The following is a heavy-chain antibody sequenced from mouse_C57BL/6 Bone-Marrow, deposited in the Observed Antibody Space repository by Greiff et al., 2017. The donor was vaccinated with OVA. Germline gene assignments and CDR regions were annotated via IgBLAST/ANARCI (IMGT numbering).Heavy chain of an antibody. CDR1: GFTFSDYG. D-gene: IGHD3-3*01. CDR3: ARKKGLYYLDY. CDR2: ISSGSSTI. Sequence: EVQLQESGGGLVKPGGSLKLSCAASGFTFSDYGMHWVRQAPEKGLEWVAYISSGSSTIYYADTVKGRFTISRDNAKNSLFLQRTSLRSEDTAMYYCARKKGLYYLDYWGQGTTLTVS. V-gene: IGHV5-17*01. J-gene: IGHJ2*01.